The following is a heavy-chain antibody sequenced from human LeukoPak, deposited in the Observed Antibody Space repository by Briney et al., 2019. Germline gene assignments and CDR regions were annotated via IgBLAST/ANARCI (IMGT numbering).Heavy chain of an antibody. CDR1: GYTFTSYD. V-gene: IGHV1-8*01. CDR3: ARTSSGWYGGSFDP. Sequence: ASVKVSCKASGYTFTSYDINWARQATGQGLEWMGWMNPNSGNTGYAQKFQGRVTMTRNTSISTAYMGLSSLRSEDTAVYYCARTSSGWYGGSFDPWGQGTLVTVSS. CDR2: MNPNSGNT. D-gene: IGHD6-19*01. J-gene: IGHJ5*02.